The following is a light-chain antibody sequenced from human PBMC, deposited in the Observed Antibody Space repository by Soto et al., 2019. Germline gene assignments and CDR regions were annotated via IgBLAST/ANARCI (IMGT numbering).Light chain of an antibody. CDR1: QPIGTS. V-gene: IGKV1-39*01. CDR2: AAT. Sequence: DIHMSQSPSSLSASVGDRVTVTCRASQPIGTSLHWYQQRAGTAPKVLISAATKLQSGVPSRFSGRGSGTDFTLTISNLQPEDSATYFCQQGYNTFWTFGRGTKVDI. CDR3: QQGYNTFWT. J-gene: IGKJ1*01.